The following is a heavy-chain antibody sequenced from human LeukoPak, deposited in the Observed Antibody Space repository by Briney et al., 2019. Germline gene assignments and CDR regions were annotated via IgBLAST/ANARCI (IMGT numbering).Heavy chain of an antibody. CDR2: IYTSGST. D-gene: IGHD2-2*01. CDR1: GGSISSGSYY. J-gene: IGHJ3*02. CDR3: ARGQLNCSSTSCYGYAFDI. V-gene: IGHV4-61*02. Sequence: NPSETLSLTCTVSGGSISSGSYYWSWIRQPAGKGLEWIGRIYTSGSTNYNPSLKSRVTISVDTSKNQFSLKLSSVTAADTAVYYCARGQLNCSSTSCYGYAFDIWGQGTMVTVSS.